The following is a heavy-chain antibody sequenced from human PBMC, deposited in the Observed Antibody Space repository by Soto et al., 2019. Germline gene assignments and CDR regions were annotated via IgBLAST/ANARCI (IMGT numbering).Heavy chain of an antibody. Sequence: DVQLVESGGGVVQPGGSLRLSCAASGLSFNIYWMHWVRQVPGKGLVWLARINSDGSHTIYVDSVKGRFTISRDNAKNKVFLQMDSMRDEDTGVYYCAGGMAGLDVWGQVTTVTVSS. J-gene: IGHJ6*02. CDR2: INSDGSHT. V-gene: IGHV3-74*01. CDR1: GLSFNIYW. CDR3: AGGMAGLDV.